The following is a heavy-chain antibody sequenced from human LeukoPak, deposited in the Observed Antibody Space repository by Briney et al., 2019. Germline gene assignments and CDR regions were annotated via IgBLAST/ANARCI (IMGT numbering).Heavy chain of an antibody. J-gene: IGHJ4*02. CDR2: IYHSGST. V-gene: IGHV4-30-2*01. CDR3: ARDRRYYFDY. CDR1: GGSISSGGYY. Sequence: SQTLSLTCTVSGGSISSGGYYWSWIRQPPGKGLEWIGYIYHSGSTYYNPSLKSRVTISVDRSKNQFSLKLSSVTAADTAVYYCARDRRYYFDYWGQGTLVTVSS.